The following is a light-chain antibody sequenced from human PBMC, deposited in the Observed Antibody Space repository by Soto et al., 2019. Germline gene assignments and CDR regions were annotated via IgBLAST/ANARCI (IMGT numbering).Light chain of an antibody. CDR1: QSISRN. CDR2: DAS. J-gene: IGKJ4*01. Sequence: EIVLTQSPATLSLSPGERATLSCRASQSISRNLAWYQQKRGKTPRLLISDASNSATGIPARFSGSGSGTDFTLTISSLEPEDFAIYYCQQRSNWPPLTFGGGTKVEIK. V-gene: IGKV3-11*01. CDR3: QQRSNWPPLT.